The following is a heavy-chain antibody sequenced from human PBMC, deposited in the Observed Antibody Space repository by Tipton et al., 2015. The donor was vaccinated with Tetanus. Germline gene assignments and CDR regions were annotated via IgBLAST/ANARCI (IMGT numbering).Heavy chain of an antibody. V-gene: IGHV5-51*01. CDR1: GSIFNNYW. CDR2: IYPGDSNT. Sequence: VQLVQSGGEVKKPGESLKISCKGSGSIFNNYWIGWVRQKPGKGLEWMGIIYPGDSNTRYSPSFQGQVTISVDKSINTAYLQWSSLKASDPSMFYCARAHCTDGVCNFDFWGQGALVTVAS. J-gene: IGHJ4*02. D-gene: IGHD2-8*01. CDR3: ARAHCTDGVCNFDF.